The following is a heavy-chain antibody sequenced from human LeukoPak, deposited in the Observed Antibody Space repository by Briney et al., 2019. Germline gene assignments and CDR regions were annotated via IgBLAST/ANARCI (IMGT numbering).Heavy chain of an antibody. CDR2: IWYDGSNK. CDR1: GFTFSSYC. J-gene: IGHJ4*02. CDR3: AKDKGPPQYGEYVGYFDY. Sequence: GGSLRLSCAASGFTFSSYCMHWVRQAPGKGLEWVAFIWYDGSNKYYADSVKGRFTISRDNYKNTLYLQMNSLRAEAKAVYCCAKDKGPPQYGEYVGYFDYWGEGTLVTASS. D-gene: IGHD4-17*01. V-gene: IGHV3-30*02.